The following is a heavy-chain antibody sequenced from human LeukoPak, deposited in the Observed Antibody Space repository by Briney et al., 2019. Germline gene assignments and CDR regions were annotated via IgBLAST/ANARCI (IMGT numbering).Heavy chain of an antibody. CDR2: IWYDGSNK. Sequence: GRSLRLSCAASGFTFSSYGMHWVRQAPGKGLEWVADIWYDGSNKYYADSVKGRFTISRDNSKNTLYLQMNSLRAEDTAVYYCAREGGDAFDIWGQGTMVTVSS. CDR1: GFTFSSYG. J-gene: IGHJ3*02. V-gene: IGHV3-33*01. D-gene: IGHD3-16*01. CDR3: AREGGDAFDI.